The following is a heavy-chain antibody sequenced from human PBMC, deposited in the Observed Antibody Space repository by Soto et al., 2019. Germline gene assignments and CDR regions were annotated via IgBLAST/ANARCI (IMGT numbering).Heavy chain of an antibody. CDR3: ARHGFVAAAPLWGYYYAMDV. V-gene: IGHV1-69*06. CDR2: IIPIFGTA. Sequence: GASVKVSCQASGGPFSSYAISWVRQAPGQGLEWMGGIIPIFGTANYAQKFQGRVTITADKSTSTAYMELSSLRSEDTAMYYCARHGFVAAAPLWGYYYAMDVWGQGTTVTVSS. D-gene: IGHD2-15*01. CDR1: GGPFSSYA. J-gene: IGHJ6*02.